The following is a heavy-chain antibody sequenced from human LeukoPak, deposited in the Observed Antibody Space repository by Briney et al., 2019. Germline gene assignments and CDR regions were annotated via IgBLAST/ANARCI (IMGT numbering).Heavy chain of an antibody. CDR3: ASRYCSGGSCYSGFDY. V-gene: IGHV5-51*01. CDR1: GDNFTTYW. CDR2: IYLGDSDT. J-gene: IGHJ4*02. Sequence: GESLKISCKGSGDNFTTYWLGWVRQKPGKGLEWMGIIYLGDSDTRYSPSFQGQVTMSADKSISTAYLQWSSLKASDTAMYYCASRYCSGGSCYSGFDYWGQGTLVTVSS. D-gene: IGHD2-15*01.